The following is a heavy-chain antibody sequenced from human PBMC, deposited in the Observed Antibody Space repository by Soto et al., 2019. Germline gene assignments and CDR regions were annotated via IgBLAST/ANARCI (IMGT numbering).Heavy chain of an antibody. D-gene: IGHD2-2*01. J-gene: IGHJ3*02. CDR1: GGTFSSYT. V-gene: IGHV1-69*04. CDR3: AREGVPVKDAFDI. CDR2: IIPILGIA. Sequence: SVKVSCKASGGTFSSYTISWVRQAPGQGLEWMGRIIPILGIANYAQRFQGRVTITADKSTSTAYMELSSLRSEDTAVYYCAREGVPVKDAFDIWGQGTMVTVSS.